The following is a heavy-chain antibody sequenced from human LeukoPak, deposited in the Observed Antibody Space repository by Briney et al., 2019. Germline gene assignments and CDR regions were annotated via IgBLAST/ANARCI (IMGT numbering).Heavy chain of an antibody. Sequence: GGSLRLSCAASGFAFNTYAMHWVRQAPGQGLEWVALIWHDGSHKFYSNSVRGQFTISRDKSKNTVSLQMHNLRPEDTAVYYCAREIFGSGSYPGFWGQGTLVTVSS. D-gene: IGHD3-10*01. J-gene: IGHJ4*02. CDR2: IWHDGSHK. V-gene: IGHV3-33*01. CDR3: AREIFGSGSYPGF. CDR1: GFAFNTYA.